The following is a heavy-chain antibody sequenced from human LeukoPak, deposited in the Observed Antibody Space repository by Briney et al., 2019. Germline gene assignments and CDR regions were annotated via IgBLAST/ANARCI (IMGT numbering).Heavy chain of an antibody. CDR2: IYSGGRT. CDR1: GFTVSSNY. V-gene: IGHV3-66*01. CDR3: ARESSSGYYLSY. J-gene: IGHJ4*02. Sequence: GGSLRLSCAASGFTVSSNYMSWVRQAPGKGQEWVSVIYSGGRTYYADSVKGRFTISRDNSKNTLYLQMNSLRAEDTAVYYCARESSSGYYLSYWGQGTLVTVSS. D-gene: IGHD3-22*01.